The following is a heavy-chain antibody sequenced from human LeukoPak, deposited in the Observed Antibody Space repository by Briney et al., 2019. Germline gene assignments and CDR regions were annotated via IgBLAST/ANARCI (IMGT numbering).Heavy chain of an antibody. CDR2: INPIFGTA. D-gene: IGHD2-2*01. J-gene: IGHJ4*02. Sequence: ASVKVSCKASGGTFSSYAISWVRQAPGQGLEWMGGINPIFGTANYAQKFQGRVTITTDESTSTAYMELSSLRSEDTAVYYCASPYCSSTSRYHYYFDYWGQGTLVTVSS. V-gene: IGHV1-69*05. CDR3: ASPYCSSTSRYHYYFDY. CDR1: GGTFSSYA.